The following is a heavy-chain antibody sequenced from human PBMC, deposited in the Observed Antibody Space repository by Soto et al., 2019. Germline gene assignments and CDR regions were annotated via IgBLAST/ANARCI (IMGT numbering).Heavy chain of an antibody. CDR2: INPSGGST. J-gene: IGHJ6*02. Sequence: ASVKVSCKASGYTFTSYYMHWVRQAPGQGLEWMGIINPSGGSTSYAQKFQGRVTMTRDTSTSTVYMELSSLRSEDTAVYYCARETPPRLRITMFRGERMDVWGQGTTVTVSS. CDR3: ARETPPRLRITMFRGERMDV. D-gene: IGHD3-10*01. CDR1: GYTFTSYY. V-gene: IGHV1-46*01.